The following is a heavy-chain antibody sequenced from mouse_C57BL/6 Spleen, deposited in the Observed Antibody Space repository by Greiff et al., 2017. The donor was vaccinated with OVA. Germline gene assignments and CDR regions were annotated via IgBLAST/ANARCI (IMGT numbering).Heavy chain of an antibody. CDR3: ATRPYYVYDYFDC. CDR1: GYAFSSYW. J-gene: IGHJ2*01. Sequence: QVQLKESGAELVKPGASVKISCKASGYAFSSYWMNWVKQRPGKGLEWIGQLYPGDGDTNYNGQFKGKATLTADKSASSSYMQLSCLTSEDSAVNFGATRPYYVYDYFDCWGQGTTLTVSS. D-gene: IGHD2-2*01. CDR2: LYPGDGDT. V-gene: IGHV1-80*01.